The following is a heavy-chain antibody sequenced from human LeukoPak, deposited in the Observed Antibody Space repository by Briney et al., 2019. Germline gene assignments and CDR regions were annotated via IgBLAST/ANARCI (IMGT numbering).Heavy chain of an antibody. D-gene: IGHD1-1*01. Sequence: GGSLRLSCAASGFTFSSYWMHWVRQAPGKGLVWVSHINTDGSSTTYADSVKGRFTISRDNAKKTLYLQMNSLRAEDAAVYYCARGGPLARTTDYWGQGTLVTVSS. V-gene: IGHV3-74*01. CDR2: INTDGSST. J-gene: IGHJ4*02. CDR1: GFTFSSYW. CDR3: ARGGPLARTTDY.